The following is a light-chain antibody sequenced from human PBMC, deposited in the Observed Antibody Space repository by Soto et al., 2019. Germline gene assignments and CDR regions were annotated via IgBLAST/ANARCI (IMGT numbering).Light chain of an antibody. V-gene: IGKV3-20*01. Sequence: EIVLTQSPGTLSLSPGERAALSCRASQSLNSTSLAWYQQKPGHGPRLLIYVASRRDTGIPARFSASESGTDLTRNISSLEPEDFAVYFCQQYDSTPCTFGQVTRVESK. CDR3: QQYDSTPCT. J-gene: IGKJ1*01. CDR1: QSLNSTS. CDR2: VAS.